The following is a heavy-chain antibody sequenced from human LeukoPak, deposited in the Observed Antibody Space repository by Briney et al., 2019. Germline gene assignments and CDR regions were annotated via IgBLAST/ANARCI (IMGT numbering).Heavy chain of an antibody. J-gene: IGHJ4*02. CDR1: GYTFTGYY. D-gene: IGHD6-13*01. CDR2: INPNSGGT. CDR3: ARVTAAGTSGDY. Sequence: GASVKVSCKASGYTFTGYYMHWVRQAPGQGLEWMGWINPNSGGTNYAQKFQGRVTMTRDTSISTAFMELSRLRSDDTAVYYCARVTAAGTSGDYWGQGTLVTVSS. V-gene: IGHV1-2*02.